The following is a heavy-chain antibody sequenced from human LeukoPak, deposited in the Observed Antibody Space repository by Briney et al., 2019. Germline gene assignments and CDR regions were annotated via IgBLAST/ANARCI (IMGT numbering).Heavy chain of an antibody. CDR2: ISYDGNNK. CDR3: AGVPLIAAAGTGFDY. V-gene: IGHV3-30-3*01. D-gene: IGHD6-13*01. J-gene: IGHJ4*02. CDR1: GFTFSTYA. Sequence: GGSLRLSCAASGFTFSTYAMHWVRQAPGKGLEWVAIISYDGNNKYYADSVKGRFIISRDNSKNTLYLQMNSLRAEDTAVYFCAGVPLIAAAGTGFDYWGQGTLVTVSS.